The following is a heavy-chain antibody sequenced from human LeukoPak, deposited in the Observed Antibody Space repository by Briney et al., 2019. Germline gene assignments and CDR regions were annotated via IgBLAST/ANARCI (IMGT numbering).Heavy chain of an antibody. CDR1: GYTFTGYY. D-gene: IGHD3-22*01. J-gene: IGHJ3*02. V-gene: IGHV1-2*06. Sequence: GASVKVSSKASGYTFTGYYMHWVRQAPGQGLEWMGRINPNSGGTNYAQKFQGRVTMTRDTSISTAYMELSRLRSDDTAVYYCARVYYYDSSGAFDIWGQGTMVTVSS. CDR3: ARVYYYDSSGAFDI. CDR2: INPNSGGT.